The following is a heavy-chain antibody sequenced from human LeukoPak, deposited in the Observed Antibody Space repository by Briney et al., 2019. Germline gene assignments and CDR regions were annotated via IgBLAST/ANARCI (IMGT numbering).Heavy chain of an antibody. CDR2: ISSSGSTI. J-gene: IGHJ4*02. CDR1: GFTFSSYE. V-gene: IGHV3-48*03. D-gene: IGHD2-21*01. CDR3: ARDQYSSFDY. Sequence: SGGSLRLSCAASGFTFSSYEMNWVRQAPGKGLEWVSYISSSGSTIYYADSVKGRFTISRGNAKNSLYLQMNSLRAEDTAVYYCARDQYSSFDYWGQGTLVTVSS.